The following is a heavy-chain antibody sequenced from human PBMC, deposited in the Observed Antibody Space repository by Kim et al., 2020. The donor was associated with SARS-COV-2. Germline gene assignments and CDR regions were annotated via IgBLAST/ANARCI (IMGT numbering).Heavy chain of an antibody. D-gene: IGHD3-10*01. CDR3: APGGVRGVIGGSDY. V-gene: IGHV1-69*04. CDR1: GGTFSSYA. Sequence: SVMVSCKASGGTFSSYAISWVRQAPGQGLEWMGRIIPILGIANYAQKFQGRVTITADKSTSTAYMELSSLRSEDTAVYYCAPGGVRGVIGGSDYWGQGT. CDR2: IIPILGIA. J-gene: IGHJ4*02.